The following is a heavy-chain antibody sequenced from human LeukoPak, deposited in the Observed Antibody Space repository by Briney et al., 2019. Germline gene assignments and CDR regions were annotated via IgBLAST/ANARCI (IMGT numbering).Heavy chain of an antibody. CDR2: ISWNSGSI. CDR1: GFTFDDYA. CDR3: AKVTGSYYQYYFDY. Sequence: GRSLRLSCAASGFTFDDYAMHWVRHAPGKGLEWVSGISWNSGSIGYADSVRGRFTISRDNAKNSLYLQMNSLRAEDTALYYCAKVTGSYYQYYFDYWGQGTLVTVSS. D-gene: IGHD3-10*01. V-gene: IGHV3-9*01. J-gene: IGHJ4*02.